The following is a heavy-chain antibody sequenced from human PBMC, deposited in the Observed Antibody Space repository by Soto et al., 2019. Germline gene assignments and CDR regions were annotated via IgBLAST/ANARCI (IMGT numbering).Heavy chain of an antibody. V-gene: IGHV3-23*01. CDR2: VSIGGST. J-gene: IGHJ4*02. Sequence: GSLRLSCAASGFTFSSYAMGWVRQGPGKGLEWVAVVSIGGSTHYADSVRGRFTISRDNSKNTLSLQMNSLTAEDTAVYFCAKRRGAGGHFDYWGQGALVTVSS. D-gene: IGHD2-15*01. CDR3: AKRRGAGGHFDY. CDR1: GFTFSSYA.